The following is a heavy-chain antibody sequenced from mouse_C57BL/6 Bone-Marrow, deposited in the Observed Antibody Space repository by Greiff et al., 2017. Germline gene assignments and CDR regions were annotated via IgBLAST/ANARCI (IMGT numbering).Heavy chain of an antibody. D-gene: IGHD1-1*01. Sequence: DVQLVESGAELVRPGASVKLSCTASGFNIKDDYMYWVKQRPEQGLEWIGWIDPENGDTEYASKFQGKATITADTSSNTAYLQLSSLTSEDTAVYYCTTRGYGSVYFDYWGQGTTLTVSS. V-gene: IGHV14-4*01. CDR1: GFNIKDDY. J-gene: IGHJ2*01. CDR3: TTRGYGSVYFDY. CDR2: IDPENGDT.